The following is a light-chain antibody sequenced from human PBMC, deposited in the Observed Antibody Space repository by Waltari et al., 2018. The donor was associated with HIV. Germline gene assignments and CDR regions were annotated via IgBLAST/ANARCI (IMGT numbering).Light chain of an antibody. V-gene: IGLV6-57*04. J-gene: IGLJ3*02. CDR2: ENN. CDR1: GGSIASNF. CDR3: QSFETGTWV. Sequence: NFMLTQPHSVSESPGKTVTISCTRSGGSIASNFVQWSQQRPGSAPTTVIYENNERPSGVPDRFSGSIDSSSNSASLTISGLKTEDEADYYCQSFETGTWVFGGGTKLTVL.